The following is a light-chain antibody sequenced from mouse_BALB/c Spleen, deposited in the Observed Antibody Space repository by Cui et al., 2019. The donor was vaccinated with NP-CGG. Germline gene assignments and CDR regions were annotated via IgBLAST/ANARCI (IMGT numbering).Light chain of an antibody. J-gene: IGLJ1*01. V-gene: IGLV1*01. CDR3: ALWYSNHWV. CDR2: GTN. Sequence: QATVTQESAPTTSPGETVTLTCRSSTGAVTTSNYANWVQEKPDYLFTGLIGGTNNRAPGVPARFSGSLIGDKAALTITGAQTEDEAIYFCALWYSNHWVFGGGTKLTVL. CDR1: TGAVTTSNY.